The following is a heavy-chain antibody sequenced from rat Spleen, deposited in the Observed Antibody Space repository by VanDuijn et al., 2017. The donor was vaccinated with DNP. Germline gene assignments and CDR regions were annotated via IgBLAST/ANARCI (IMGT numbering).Heavy chain of an antibody. V-gene: IGHV5-19*01. CDR2: ISPGGCST. CDR1: GFTFSNYG. CDR3: TTTQYFDGWFPFVY. J-gene: IGHJ2*01. Sequence: EVQLVESGGGLVQPGRSLKLSCAASGFTFSNYGMHWIRQAPTKGLEWVASISPGGCSTYYRDSVKGRFTISRDNANAALYLQMDSLRSEDTATYYCTTTQYFDGWFPFVYWGQGVMVTVSS. D-gene: IGHD1-12*02.